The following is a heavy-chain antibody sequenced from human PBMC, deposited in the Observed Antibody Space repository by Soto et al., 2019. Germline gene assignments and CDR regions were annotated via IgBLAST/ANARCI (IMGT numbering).Heavy chain of an antibody. Sequence: PGESLKIPCKCSGYSFTSYWIVWVRQMPGKGLEWMGIIYPGDSDTRYSPSFQGQVTISADKSISTAYLQWSSLKASDTAMYYCARHSRDMRSCFYYYGMDVWGQGTTVTVSS. V-gene: IGHV5-51*01. CDR3: ARHSRDMRSCFYYYGMDV. D-gene: IGHD2-21*01. J-gene: IGHJ6*02. CDR2: IYPGDSDT. CDR1: GYSFTSYW.